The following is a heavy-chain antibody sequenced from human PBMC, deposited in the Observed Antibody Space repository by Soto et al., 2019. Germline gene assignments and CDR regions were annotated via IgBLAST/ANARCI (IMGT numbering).Heavy chain of an antibody. V-gene: IGHV3-11*03. J-gene: IGHJ6*02. CDR3: ARSQYGSGSYYNDNGMAV. CDR1: GFTFSGYY. D-gene: IGHD3-10*01. Sequence: PGGSLRLSCAASGFTFSGYYMSWIRQAPGKGLEWVSYISSRTGYTNYADSVKGGFTISRDNAKNSLYLQMNSLRAEDTAVYYCARSQYGSGSYYNDNGMAVWGQGTTVTVSS. CDR2: ISSRTGYT.